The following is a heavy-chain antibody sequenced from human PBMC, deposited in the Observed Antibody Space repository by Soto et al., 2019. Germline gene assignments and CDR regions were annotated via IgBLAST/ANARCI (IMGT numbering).Heavy chain of an antibody. Sequence: GGSLRLSCAASGFTFSSYAMSWVRQAPGKGLEWVSAISGSGGSTYYADSVKGRFTISRDNSKNMLYLQMNSLRAEDTAVYYCAKDGISYYGSGSYFYGMDVWGQGTTVTVSS. J-gene: IGHJ6*02. CDR1: GFTFSSYA. CDR2: ISGSGGST. V-gene: IGHV3-23*01. D-gene: IGHD3-10*01. CDR3: AKDGISYYGSGSYFYGMDV.